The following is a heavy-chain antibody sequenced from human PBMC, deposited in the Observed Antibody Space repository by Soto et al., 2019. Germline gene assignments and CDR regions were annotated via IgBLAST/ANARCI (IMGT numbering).Heavy chain of an antibody. J-gene: IGHJ4*02. V-gene: IGHV1-8*01. CDR2: MNPNSGNT. CDR1: GYTFTSYD. CDR3: ARDPSNTDGLYVYFAS. D-gene: IGHD2-2*01. Sequence: ASVKVSCKASGYTFTSYDINWVRQATGQGLEWMGWMNPNSGNTGYAQKFRGRVTMTRNTSISTAYMELSSLRSEDTAVYYCARDPSNTDGLYVYFASWGQGTLVTVSS.